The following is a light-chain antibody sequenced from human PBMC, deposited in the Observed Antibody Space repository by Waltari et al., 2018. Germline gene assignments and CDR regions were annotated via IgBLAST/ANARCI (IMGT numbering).Light chain of an antibody. V-gene: IGKV3-15*01. Sequence: EIVMTQSPATLSVSPGESATLTCRASQSVSSNLAWYQQKPGQAPRLLIYGASTRATGIPARFSGSGSGTEFTLTISSLQSEDFAVYYCQQYNNWPLAFGQGTKVE. CDR3: QQYNNWPLA. J-gene: IGKJ1*01. CDR1: QSVSSN. CDR2: GAS.